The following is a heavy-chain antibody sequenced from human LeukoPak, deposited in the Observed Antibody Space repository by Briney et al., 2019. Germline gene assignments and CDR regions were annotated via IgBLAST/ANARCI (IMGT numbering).Heavy chain of an antibody. D-gene: IGHD6-19*01. Sequence: SETLSLTCTVSGGSISSSSYYWGWIRQPPGKGLEWIGSIYYSGSTYYNPSLKSRVTISVDTSKNQFSLKLSSVTAADTAVYCCARRTPGYSSGWSPDYWGQGTLVTVSS. CDR1: GGSISSSSYY. J-gene: IGHJ4*02. CDR3: ARRTPGYSSGWSPDY. V-gene: IGHV4-39*01. CDR2: IYYSGST.